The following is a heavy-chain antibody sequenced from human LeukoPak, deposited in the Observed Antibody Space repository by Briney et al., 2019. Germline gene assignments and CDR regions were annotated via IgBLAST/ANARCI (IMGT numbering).Heavy chain of an antibody. CDR1: GFTFGDYT. V-gene: IGHV3-49*03. CDR3: ARGGYLYGA. Sequence: GGSLRLSCTASGFTFGDYTMSWFRQPPGKGLEWVGFIRSKASGGTTDYAASVRGRFTISRDDSKSIAYLQLNSLKTEDTAVYYCARGGYLYGAWGQESLVTVSS. D-gene: IGHD3-10*01. J-gene: IGHJ5*02. CDR2: IRSKASGGTT.